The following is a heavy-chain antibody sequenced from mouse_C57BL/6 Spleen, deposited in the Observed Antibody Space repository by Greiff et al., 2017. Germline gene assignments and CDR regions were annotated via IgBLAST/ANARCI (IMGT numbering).Heavy chain of an antibody. CDR3: ARNWDGGY. J-gene: IGHJ2*01. CDR2: ISDGGSYT. D-gene: IGHD4-1*01. V-gene: IGHV5-4*01. CDR1: GFTFSSYA. Sequence: DVQLVESGGGLVKPGGSLKLSCAASGFTFSSYAMSWVRQTPDKRLEWVATISDGGSYTYYPDNVKGRFTISRDNAKNNLYLQMSHLKSEDTAMYYCARNWDGGYWGQGTTLTVSS.